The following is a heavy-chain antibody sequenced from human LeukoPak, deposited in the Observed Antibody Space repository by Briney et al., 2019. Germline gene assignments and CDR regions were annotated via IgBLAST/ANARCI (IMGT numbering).Heavy chain of an antibody. J-gene: IGHJ4*02. V-gene: IGHV4-59*12. Sequence: SETLSLTCTVSGTMYNYYWSWIRQPPGKGLEWIGYIHYNGITNYNPSPKSRVTMSLDTSKNQVSLKLNSVTAADTAVYYCARDINCSSTSCYTGLFDYWGQGTLVTVSS. CDR1: GTMYNYY. CDR2: IHYNGIT. D-gene: IGHD2-2*02. CDR3: ARDINCSSTSCYTGLFDY.